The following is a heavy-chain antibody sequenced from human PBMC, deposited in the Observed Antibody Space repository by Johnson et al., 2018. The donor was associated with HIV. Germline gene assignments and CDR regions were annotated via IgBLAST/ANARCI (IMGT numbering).Heavy chain of an antibody. CDR3: AKDTVTTLVREAAFDI. CDR1: GFTFDDYA. D-gene: IGHD4-23*01. V-gene: IGHV3-9*01. CDR2: ISWNSGSI. Sequence: VQLVESGGGLVQPGRSLRLSCAASGFTFDDYAMHWVRQAPGKGLEWVSGISWNSGSIGYADSVKGRFTISRDNANNSLYLQMNSLRAEDTALYYCAKDTVTTLVREAAFDIWGHGTMVTVSS. J-gene: IGHJ3*02.